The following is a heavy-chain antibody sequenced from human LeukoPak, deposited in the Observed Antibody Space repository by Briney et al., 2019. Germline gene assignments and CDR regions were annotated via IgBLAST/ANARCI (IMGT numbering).Heavy chain of an antibody. CDR1: GGSISNYY. V-gene: IGHV4-4*07. D-gene: IGHD5-18*01. CDR2: MYSNGIT. J-gene: IGHJ6*03. Sequence: PSETLSLTCTVSGGSISNYYWSWLRQPAGKGLEWIGRMYSNGITNKHPSLQSRLTMSLDTSTNQFSLKLTSVTAADTAIYYCARDRPDGYSRRHYYYYMDVWGKGTTVTVS. CDR3: ARDRPDGYSRRHYYYYMDV.